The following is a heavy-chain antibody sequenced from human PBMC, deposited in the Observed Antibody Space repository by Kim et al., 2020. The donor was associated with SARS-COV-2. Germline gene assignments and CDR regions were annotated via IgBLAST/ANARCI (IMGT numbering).Heavy chain of an antibody. Sequence: ASVKVSCKVSAGYTLTELSMHWVRQAPGKGLEWMGGFDPEDGETIYRQKFQGRVTLTEDTSTDTAYMDLSSLRSEDTAVYYCATETGDSSNDAFDIWGQGTMVTVSS. CDR3: ATETGDSSNDAFDI. CDR2: FDPEDGET. V-gene: IGHV1-24*01. D-gene: IGHD5-18*01. J-gene: IGHJ3*02. CDR1: AGYTLTELS.